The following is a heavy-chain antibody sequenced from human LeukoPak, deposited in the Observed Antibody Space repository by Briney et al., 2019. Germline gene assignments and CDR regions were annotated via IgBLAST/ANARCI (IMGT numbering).Heavy chain of an antibody. Sequence: GGSLRLSCAASGFTFSSYSMNWVRQAPGKGLEWVSAISGSGGSTYYADSVKGRFTISRDNSKNTLYLQINSLRAEDTAVYYCAKEGLWFGEFDFDYWGQGTLVTVSS. V-gene: IGHV3-23*01. CDR2: ISGSGGST. D-gene: IGHD3-10*01. CDR3: AKEGLWFGEFDFDY. CDR1: GFTFSSYS. J-gene: IGHJ4*02.